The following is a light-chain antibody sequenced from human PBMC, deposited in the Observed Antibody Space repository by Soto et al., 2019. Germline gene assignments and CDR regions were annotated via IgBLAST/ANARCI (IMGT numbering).Light chain of an antibody. CDR2: DAS. CDR3: QRYGTSLTWT. V-gene: IGKV3-20*01. J-gene: IGKJ1*01. CDR1: QSVSYY. Sequence: EIELTQSPGTLSLSPGERATLSCRASQSVSYYLAWYQQKPGQAPRLLIYDASSRATGIPDRFSGSGSETDFTLTISRLEPEDFAVYYCQRYGTSLTWTFGQGTKVEIK.